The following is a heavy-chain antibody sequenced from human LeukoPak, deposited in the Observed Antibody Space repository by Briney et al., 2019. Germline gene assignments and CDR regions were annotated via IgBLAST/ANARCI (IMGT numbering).Heavy chain of an antibody. CDR1: GYTFTGYY. CDR2: INPNSGGT. V-gene: IGHV1-2*06. CDR3: ARVTTVTSKGDD. Sequence: ASLKVSSTASGYTFTGYYMHWVRQAPVQGLEWMGRINPNSGGTNYAQKFKGRVTMTRDTSISTAYMELSRLRSDDTAVYYCARVTTVTSKGDDWGQGTLVTVSS. D-gene: IGHD4-17*01. J-gene: IGHJ4*02.